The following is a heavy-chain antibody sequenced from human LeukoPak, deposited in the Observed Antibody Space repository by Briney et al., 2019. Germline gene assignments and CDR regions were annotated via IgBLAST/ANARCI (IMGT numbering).Heavy chain of an antibody. V-gene: IGHV4-59*01. Sequence: SETLSLTCTVSGVSISSYYWSWIRQPPGKGLEWIGYIYYSGSTNYNPSLKSRVTISVDTSKNQFSLKLSSVTAADTAVYYCARVLRSYYYYYMDIWGKGTTVTVSS. CDR1: GVSISSYY. CDR2: IYYSGST. J-gene: IGHJ6*03. CDR3: ARVLRSYYYYYMDI.